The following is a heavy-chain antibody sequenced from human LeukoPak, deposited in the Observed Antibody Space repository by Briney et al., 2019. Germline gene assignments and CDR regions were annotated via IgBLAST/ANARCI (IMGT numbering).Heavy chain of an antibody. CDR3: ARDLHYAFGI. CDR1: GFTFSGYA. Sequence: GRSLRLSCAASGFTFSGYAINWVRQAPGKGLEWVSHIYSSDTTYADSVKGRFAISRDNAKNSLYLQMNSLRDEETAVYYCARDLHYAFGIWGQGTMVTASS. V-gene: IGHV3-48*02. CDR2: IYSSDTT. D-gene: IGHD3-10*01. J-gene: IGHJ3*02.